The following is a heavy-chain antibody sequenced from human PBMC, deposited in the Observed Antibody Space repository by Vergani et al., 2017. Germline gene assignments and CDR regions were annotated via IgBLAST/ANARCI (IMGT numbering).Heavy chain of an antibody. CDR3: ARDPNPAVAGTNWFDP. J-gene: IGHJ5*02. V-gene: IGHV1-46*01. CDR1: GYTFTSYY. CDR2: INPSGGST. D-gene: IGHD6-19*01. Sequence: QVQLVQSGAEVKKPGASVKVSCKASGYTFTSYYMHWVRQAPGQGLEWMGIINPSGGSTSYAQKFQGRVTMTRDTSTSTVYMELSSLRSEDTAVYYCARDPNPAVAGTNWFDPWGQGTLVTVSS.